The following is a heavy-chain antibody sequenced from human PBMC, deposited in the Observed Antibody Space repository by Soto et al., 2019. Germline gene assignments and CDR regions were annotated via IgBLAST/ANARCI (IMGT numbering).Heavy chain of an antibody. CDR2: IYYSGST. Sequence: SETLPLTCAVYGGSISSYYWSWIRQPPGKGLEWIGYIYYSGSTNYNPSLKSRVTISVDTSKNQFSLKLSSVTAADTAVYYCARRYGPGFDYWGQGTLLTVSS. V-gene: IGHV4-59*08. D-gene: IGHD4-17*01. J-gene: IGHJ4*02. CDR1: GGSISSYY. CDR3: ARRYGPGFDY.